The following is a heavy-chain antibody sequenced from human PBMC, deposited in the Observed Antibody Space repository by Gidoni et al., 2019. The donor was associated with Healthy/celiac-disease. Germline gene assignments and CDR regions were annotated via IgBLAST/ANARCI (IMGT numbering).Heavy chain of an antibody. Sequence: QVQLVESGGGVVQPGRSLRLSCAASGFTFSSYGMQWVRQAPGKGLDGVAVIWYDGSNKYYADSVKGRFTISRDNSKNTLYLQMNSLRAEDTAVYYCARDGVPYYDILTGYYEQENMGFDYWGQGTLVTVSS. CDR1: GFTFSSYG. D-gene: IGHD3-9*01. CDR3: ARDGVPYYDILTGYYEQENMGFDY. J-gene: IGHJ4*02. V-gene: IGHV3-33*01. CDR2: IWYDGSNK.